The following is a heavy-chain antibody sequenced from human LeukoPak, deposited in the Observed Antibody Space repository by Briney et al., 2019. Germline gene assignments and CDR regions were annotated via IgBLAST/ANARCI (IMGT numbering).Heavy chain of an antibody. D-gene: IGHD6-19*01. CDR2: ISSSSYT. CDR1: GFTFSDYY. V-gene: IGHV3-11*05. J-gene: IGHJ4*02. Sequence: PGGSLRLSCAASGFTFSDYYMSWIRQAPGKGLEWVSYISSSSYTNYADSVKGRFTISRDNAKNSLYLQMNSLRAEDTAVYYCARDSGSIAVAGTDYWGQGTLVTVSS. CDR3: ARDSGSIAVAGTDY.